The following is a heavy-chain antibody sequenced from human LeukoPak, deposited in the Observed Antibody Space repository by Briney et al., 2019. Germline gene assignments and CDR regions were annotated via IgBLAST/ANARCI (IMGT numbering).Heavy chain of an antibody. CDR1: GFTFDDYA. D-gene: IGHD5-24*01. CDR2: ISWNSGSI. J-gene: IGHJ4*02. V-gene: IGHV3-9*01. Sequence: GGSLRLSCAASGFTFDDYAMHWVRQAPGKGLEWVSGISWNSGSIGYADSVKGRFTIPRDNAKNSLYLQMNSLRAEDTALYYCAKDLMATILYYFDYWGQGTLVTVSS. CDR3: AKDLMATILYYFDY.